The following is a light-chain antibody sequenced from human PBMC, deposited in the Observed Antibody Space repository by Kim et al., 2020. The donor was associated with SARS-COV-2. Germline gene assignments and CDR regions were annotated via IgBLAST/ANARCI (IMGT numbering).Light chain of an antibody. Sequence: GDRVIITCRASPGITNYLAWYQQKPGKPPSLLIYDASTLHSGVLSRFSGSGSGTDFTLTISSLQSEDVATYYCQKDDSASRTFG. CDR2: DAS. CDR3: QKDDSASRT. V-gene: IGKV1-27*01. J-gene: IGKJ1*01. CDR1: PGITNY.